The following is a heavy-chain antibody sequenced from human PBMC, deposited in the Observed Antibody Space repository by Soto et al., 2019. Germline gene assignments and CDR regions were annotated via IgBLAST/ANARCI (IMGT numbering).Heavy chain of an antibody. CDR1: GGTFSSYA. J-gene: IGHJ3*02. CDR2: IIPIFGTA. CDR3: AVEYSSSSSGAFDI. D-gene: IGHD6-6*01. V-gene: IGHV1-69*13. Sequence: GASVKVSCKASGGTFSSYAISWVRQAPGQGLEWMGGIIPIFGTANYAQKFQGRVTITADESTSTAYMELSSLRSEDTAVYYRAVEYSSSSSGAFDIWGQGTMVTVSS.